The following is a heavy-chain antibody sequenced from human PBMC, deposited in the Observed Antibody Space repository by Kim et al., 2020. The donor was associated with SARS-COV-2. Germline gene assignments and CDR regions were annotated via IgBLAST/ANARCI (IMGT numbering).Heavy chain of an antibody. V-gene: IGHV3-11*01. J-gene: IGHJ1*01. CDR1: GFTFRDHF. Sequence: GGSLRLSCAASGFTFRDHFMSWVRQSPGKGLEWVSTITKSGSATFYSDSVKGRFAISRDNSKDSLILLMDNLRVDDTAVYFCARDFLGCTGYEFALWGQG. D-gene: IGHD5-12*01. CDR3: ARDFLGCTGYEFAL. CDR2: ITKSGSAT.